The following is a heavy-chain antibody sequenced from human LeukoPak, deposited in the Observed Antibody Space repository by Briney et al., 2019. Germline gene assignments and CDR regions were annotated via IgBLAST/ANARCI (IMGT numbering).Heavy chain of an antibody. D-gene: IGHD3-3*01. CDR1: GGSVSSSSDY. CDR3: ARGTSFGVATNWFDP. CDR2: IYNSGST. J-gene: IGHJ5*02. V-gene: IGHV4-61*01. Sequence: SETLSLTCTVSGGSVSSSSDYWSWIRQPPGKGLEWIGYIYNSGSTNYNPSLKSRVTISVDTSKNQFSLKLSSVTAADTAVYYCARGTSFGVATNWFDPWGPGTLVTGSS.